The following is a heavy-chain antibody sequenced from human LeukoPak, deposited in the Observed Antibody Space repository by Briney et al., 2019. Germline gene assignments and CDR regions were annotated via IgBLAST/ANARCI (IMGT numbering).Heavy chain of an antibody. D-gene: IGHD2-15*01. CDR1: GFTFSSYW. CDR3: ARVYCSGGSCYKYFDY. J-gene: IGHJ4*02. V-gene: IGHV3-74*01. Sequence: PGGSLRLSCAASGFTFSSYWMHWVRQAPGKGLVWVSRINSDGSSTSYSDPVKGRFTISRDNAKNTLYLQMNSLRAEDTAVYYCARVYCSGGSCYKYFDYWGQGTLVTVSS. CDR2: INSDGSST.